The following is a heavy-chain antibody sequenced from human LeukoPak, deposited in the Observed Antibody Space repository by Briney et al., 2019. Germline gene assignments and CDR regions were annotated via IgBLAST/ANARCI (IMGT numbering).Heavy chain of an antibody. J-gene: IGHJ4*02. Sequence: PGRSLRLSCAASGFAFSTYAMYWVRQAPGKGLEWVTVIWYDGSNKYYADSVKGRFTISRDNSKNTLYLQMNSLRAEDTAVYYCARGLRYSGYDYWGQGTLVTVSS. D-gene: IGHD5-12*01. V-gene: IGHV3-33*01. CDR3: ARGLRYSGYDY. CDR1: GFAFSTYA. CDR2: IWYDGSNK.